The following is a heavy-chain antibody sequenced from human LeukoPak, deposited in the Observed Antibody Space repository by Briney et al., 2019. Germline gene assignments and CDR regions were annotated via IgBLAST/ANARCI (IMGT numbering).Heavy chain of an antibody. CDR1: GDSISAYY. J-gene: IGHJ5*02. V-gene: IGHV4-59*01. Sequence: PSETLSLTCTVSGDSISAYYWTWIRQPPGKGLEWIGYISYSGGTNYNASLKSRVTISLDTFKNQFSLKLTSVTAADTAMYYCAREYNWFDPWGQGPWSPSPQ. CDR3: AREYNWFDP. CDR2: ISYSGGT.